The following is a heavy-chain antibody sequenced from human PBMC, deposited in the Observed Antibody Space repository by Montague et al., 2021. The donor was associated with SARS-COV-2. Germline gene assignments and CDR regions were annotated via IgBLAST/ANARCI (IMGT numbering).Heavy chain of an antibody. V-gene: IGHV4-39*01. D-gene: IGHD3-22*01. CDR1: GGSISSSSYY. Sequence: SETLSLTCTVSGGSISSSSYYWGWIRQPPGKGLEWIGSIYDSGSTYYNPSLKSRVTISVDTSKNQFSLKLSSVTAADTAVYYCACPTYYYDSSGSDAFDIWGQGTMVTVSS. J-gene: IGHJ3*02. CDR3: ACPTYYYDSSGSDAFDI. CDR2: IYDSGST.